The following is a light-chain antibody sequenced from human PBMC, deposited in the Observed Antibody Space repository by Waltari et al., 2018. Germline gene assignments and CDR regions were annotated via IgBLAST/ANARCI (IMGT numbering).Light chain of an antibody. CDR3: SSYTTTSSLLVV. CDR1: SSDIGRYNY. Sequence: QSALTQPASVSGSPGQSITISCPGTSSDIGRYNYVSWYQHHPGKAPKLMIFDVNNRPSGVSNRFSGSKSGNTASLTISGLQAEDEVDYYCSSYTTTSSLLVVFGGGTKLTVL. J-gene: IGLJ2*01. V-gene: IGLV2-14*03. CDR2: DVN.